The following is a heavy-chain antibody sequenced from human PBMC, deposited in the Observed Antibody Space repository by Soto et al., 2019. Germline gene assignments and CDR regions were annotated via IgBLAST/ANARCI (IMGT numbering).Heavy chain of an antibody. Sequence: SETLSLTCTVSGGSISSYYWSWIRQPPGKGLEWIGYIYYSGSTNYNPSLKSRVTMSVETSKNQFSLKLSSVTAADTAVYYCARRFGYCSSSSCYYYLAYWGQGTLVTVSS. CDR1: GGSISSYY. CDR3: ARRFGYCSSSSCYYYLAY. V-gene: IGHV4-59*08. D-gene: IGHD2-2*01. J-gene: IGHJ4*02. CDR2: IYYSGST.